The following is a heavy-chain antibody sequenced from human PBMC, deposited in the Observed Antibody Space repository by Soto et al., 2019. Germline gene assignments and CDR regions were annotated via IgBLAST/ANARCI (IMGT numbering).Heavy chain of an antibody. D-gene: IGHD2-21*02. CDR3: ARGTPSGVVVTAFDY. CDR1: GGTFSSYA. Sequence: SVKVSCKASGGTFSSYAISWVRQAPGQGLEWMGGIIPIFGTANYAQKFQGRVTITADESTGTAYMELSSLRSEDTAVYYCARGTPSGVVVTAFDYWGQGTLVTVSS. CDR2: IIPIFGTA. V-gene: IGHV1-69*13. J-gene: IGHJ4*02.